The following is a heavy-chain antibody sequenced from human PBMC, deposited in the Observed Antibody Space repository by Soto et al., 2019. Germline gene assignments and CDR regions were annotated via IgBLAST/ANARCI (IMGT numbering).Heavy chain of an antibody. J-gene: IGHJ4*02. Sequence: PGGSLRLSCAASGFTSSSYSMNWVRQAPGKGLEWVSSISSSSSYIYYADSVKGRFTISRDNAKNSLYLQMNSLRAEDTAVYYCARVSAPSGSYPGAFDYWGQGTLVTVSS. CDR3: ARVSAPSGSYPGAFDY. CDR1: GFTSSSYS. CDR2: ISSSSSYI. V-gene: IGHV3-21*01. D-gene: IGHD1-26*01.